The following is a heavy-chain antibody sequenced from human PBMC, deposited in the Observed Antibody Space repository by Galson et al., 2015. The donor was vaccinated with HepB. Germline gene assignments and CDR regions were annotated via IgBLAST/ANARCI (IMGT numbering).Heavy chain of an antibody. Sequence: SLRLSCAASGFTFSSYAMHWVRQAPGKGLEWVAVISYDGSNKYYADSVKGRSTISRDNSKNTLYLQMNSLRAEDTAVYYCARGPYYYYDSSGYYDYWGQGTLVTVSS. CDR2: ISYDGSNK. D-gene: IGHD3-22*01. V-gene: IGHV3-30-3*01. J-gene: IGHJ4*02. CDR1: GFTFSSYA. CDR3: ARGPYYYYDSSGYYDY.